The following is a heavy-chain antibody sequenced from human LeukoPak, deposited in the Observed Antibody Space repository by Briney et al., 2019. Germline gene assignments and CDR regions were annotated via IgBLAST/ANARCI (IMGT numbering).Heavy chain of an antibody. D-gene: IGHD3-22*01. J-gene: IGHJ4*02. V-gene: IGHV1-46*01. CDR1: GYTFTSYY. Sequence: ASVKVSCKASGYTFTSYYMHWVRQAPGQGLEWMGIINPSGGSTSYAQKFQGRVTMTRDTSTSTVYMELSSLRSEDTAVYYCARGLIDYYDSSGYYWGQWGQGTLVTVSS. CDR3: ARGLIDYYDSSGYYWGQ. CDR2: INPSGGST.